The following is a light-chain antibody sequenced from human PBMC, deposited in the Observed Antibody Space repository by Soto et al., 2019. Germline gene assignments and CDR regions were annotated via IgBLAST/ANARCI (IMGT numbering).Light chain of an antibody. J-gene: IGKJ4*02. CDR2: GAS. Sequence: PGDRVTLSCRASESVDSYLAWYQQRSGQAPRLLIYGASTRATDIPGRFSGSGSGTDFTLAISRLEPEDFAVYYCQQFSSYPRTFGGGTKVDIK. CDR3: QQFSSYPRT. V-gene: IGKV3-20*01. CDR1: ESVDSY.